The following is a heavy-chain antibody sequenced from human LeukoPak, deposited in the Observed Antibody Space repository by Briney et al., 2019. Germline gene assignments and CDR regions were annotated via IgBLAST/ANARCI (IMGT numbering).Heavy chain of an antibody. V-gene: IGHV1-2*04. CDR2: INPNSGGT. D-gene: IGHD3-10*01. J-gene: IGHJ6*02. CDR1: GYTFTGYY. CDR3: AGAIGSGSLYYYYGMDV. Sequence: GASVKVSCKASGYTFTGYYMHWVRQAPGQGLEWMGWINPNSGGTNYAQKFQGWVTMTRDTSISTAYMELSRLRSDDTAVYYCAGAIGSGSLYYYYGMDVWGQGTTVTVSS.